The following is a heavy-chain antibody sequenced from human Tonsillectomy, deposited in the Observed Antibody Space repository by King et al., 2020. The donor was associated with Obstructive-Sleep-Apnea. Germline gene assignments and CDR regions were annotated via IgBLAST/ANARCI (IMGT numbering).Heavy chain of an antibody. CDR3: ARVPLSYYGSGSNWYFDL. J-gene: IGHJ2*01. V-gene: IGHV4-34*01. D-gene: IGHD3-10*01. CDR1: GGSFSDYY. Sequence: VQLQQWGAGLLKPSEILSLTCAVYGGSFSDYYWSWIRQPPGKGLEWSGEINHRGSTSNSPSLKSRVTISVDTSKNQFSLKLSSVTVADTAVYYCARVPLSYYGSGSNWYFDLWGRGTLVTVSS. CDR2: INHRGST.